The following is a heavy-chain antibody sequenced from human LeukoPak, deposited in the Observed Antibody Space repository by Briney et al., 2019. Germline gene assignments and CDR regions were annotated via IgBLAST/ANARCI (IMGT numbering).Heavy chain of an antibody. V-gene: IGHV3-23*01. D-gene: IGHD3-22*01. CDR1: GFTFSSYA. CDR2: ISGSGGST. J-gene: IGHJ4*02. CDR3: AREHYDNSGYKFDY. Sequence: PGGSLRLSCAASGFTFSSYAMSWVRQAPGKGLEWVSAISGSGGSTYYADSVKGRFTISRDNAKNSLYLQMNSLRAEDTAVYYCAREHYDNSGYKFDYWGQGTLVTVSS.